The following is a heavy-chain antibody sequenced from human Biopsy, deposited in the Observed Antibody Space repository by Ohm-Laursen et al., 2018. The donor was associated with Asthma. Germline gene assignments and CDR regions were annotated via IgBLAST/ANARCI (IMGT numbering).Heavy chain of an antibody. Sequence: SDTLSLTCGVYRGSLRVYVWSWIRQPPGKGLEWIGESNQGGSPTFNPSIKSRVTISRDTYKNQLSLKLRPVTAADTAVYYCASGPEWYGLDVWGQGTTVTVSS. D-gene: IGHD3-3*01. J-gene: IGHJ6*02. V-gene: IGHV4-34*01. CDR3: ASGPEWYGLDV. CDR2: SNQGGSP. CDR1: RGSLRVYV.